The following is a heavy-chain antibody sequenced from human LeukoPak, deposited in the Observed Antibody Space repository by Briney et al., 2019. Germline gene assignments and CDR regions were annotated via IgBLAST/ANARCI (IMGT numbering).Heavy chain of an antibody. CDR2: TRSETDGATT. CDR3: TTDLNQRLKWFGNPLDH. J-gene: IGHJ4*02. Sequence: KPGGSLRLSCVASGFSFTYAWMSWVRQAPGKGLQWVGHTRSETDGATTDYAAAVQGRFTISRDDSKKMLYLEMNSLKTEDTGLYYCTTDLNQRLKWFGNPLDHWGQGTPVTVSS. D-gene: IGHD3-10*01. V-gene: IGHV3-15*01. CDR1: GFSFTYAW.